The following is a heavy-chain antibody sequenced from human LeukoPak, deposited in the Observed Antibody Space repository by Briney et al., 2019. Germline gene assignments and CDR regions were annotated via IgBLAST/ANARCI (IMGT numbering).Heavy chain of an antibody. CDR1: GFTFSSYG. J-gene: IGHJ4*02. D-gene: IGHD3-22*01. V-gene: IGHV3-30*18. Sequence: GGSLRLSRAASGFTFSSYGMHWVRQAPGKGLEWVAVISYDGSNKYYADSVKGRFTISRDNSKNTLYLQMNSLRAEDTAVYYCAKDRYYYDSSGYLGDWGQGTLVTVSS. CDR2: ISYDGSNK. CDR3: AKDRYYYDSSGYLGD.